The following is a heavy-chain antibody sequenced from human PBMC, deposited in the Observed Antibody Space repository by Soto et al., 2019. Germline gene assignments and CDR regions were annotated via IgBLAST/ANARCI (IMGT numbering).Heavy chain of an antibody. CDR3: AGPVSGGSYEFDY. CDR1: GFTFSSYW. V-gene: IGHV3-7*02. Sequence: EVQLVESGGGLVQPGGSLRLSCAASGFTFSSYWMSWVRQAPGKGLEWVANIKQDGSEKYYVDSVKGRFTISRDNAKNSLYLQMNSLRAEDTAVYYCAGPVSGGSYEFDYWGQGTLVTVSS. CDR2: IKQDGSEK. J-gene: IGHJ4*02. D-gene: IGHD3-16*01.